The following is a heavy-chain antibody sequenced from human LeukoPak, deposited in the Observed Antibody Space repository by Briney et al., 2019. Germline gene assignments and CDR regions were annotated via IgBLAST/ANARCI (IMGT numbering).Heavy chain of an antibody. D-gene: IGHD6-19*01. CDR1: GGSISSYY. CDR2: IYYSGST. Sequence: SETLSLTCTVSGGSISSYYWSWIRQPPGKGLEWIGYIYYSGSTNYNPSLKSRVTISVDTSKNQFSLKLSSVTAADTAVYCCARARSGWWDPFDYWGQEPWSPSPQ. V-gene: IGHV4-59*01. CDR3: ARARSGWWDPFDY. J-gene: IGHJ4*01.